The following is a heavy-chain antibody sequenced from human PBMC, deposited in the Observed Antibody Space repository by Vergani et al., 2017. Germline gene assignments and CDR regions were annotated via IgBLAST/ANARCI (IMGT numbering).Heavy chain of an antibody. D-gene: IGHD3-3*01. CDR3: ARGTTIFGSNAFDI. CDR2: IYHSGST. J-gene: IGHJ4*02. CDR1: GGSISSGGYS. Sequence: QLQLQESGSGLVKPSQTLSLTCAVSGGSISSGGYSWSWIRQPPGKGLEWIGYIYHSGSTYYNPSLKSRVTISVDRSKNQFSPKLSSVTAADTAVYYCARGTTIFGSNAFDIWGQGTLVTVSS. V-gene: IGHV4-30-2*01.